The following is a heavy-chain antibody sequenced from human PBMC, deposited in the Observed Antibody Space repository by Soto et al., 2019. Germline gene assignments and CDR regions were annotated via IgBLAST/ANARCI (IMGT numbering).Heavy chain of an antibody. J-gene: IGHJ2*01. CDR3: VVXXXXXXXXXXXYFDL. CDR1: GGTFSSYA. V-gene: IGHV1-69*12. Sequence: QVQLVQSGAEVKKPGSSVKVSCKASGGTFSSYAISWVRQAPGQGLEWMGGIIPIFGTANYAQKFQGRVTITADESTSTAYMELSSLRXXXXAVXXCVVXXXXXXXXXXXYFDLWGRGTLVTVSS. CDR2: IIPIFGTA. D-gene: IGHD2-21*01.